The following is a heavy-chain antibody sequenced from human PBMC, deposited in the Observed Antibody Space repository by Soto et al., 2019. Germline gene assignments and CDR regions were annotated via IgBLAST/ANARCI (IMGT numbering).Heavy chain of an antibody. V-gene: IGHV3-15*01. Sequence: PGGSLRLSCAASGFTFSNAWMSWVRQAPGKGLEWVGRIKSKTDGGTTDYAAPVKGRITISRDDSKNTLYLQMNSLKTEDTAVYYCTPQVGYWRLGRSGYYYGMEVWGQGTTVTVSS. D-gene: IGHD6-13*01. CDR2: IKSKTDGGTT. CDR1: GFTFSNAW. CDR3: TPQVGYWRLGRSGYYYGMEV. J-gene: IGHJ6*02.